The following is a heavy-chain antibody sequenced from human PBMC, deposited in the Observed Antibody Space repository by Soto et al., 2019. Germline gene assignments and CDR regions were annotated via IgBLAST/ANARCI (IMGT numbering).Heavy chain of an antibody. Sequence: PGGSLRLSCAASGFTFSSYAMHWVRQAPGKGLEWVAVISYDGSNKYYADSVKGRFTISRDNSKNTLYLQMNSLRAEDTAVYYCAKDNDRGVINYFDYWGQGTLVTVSS. D-gene: IGHD3-10*02. V-gene: IGHV3-30-3*01. CDR3: AKDNDRGVINYFDY. CDR2: ISYDGSNK. J-gene: IGHJ4*02. CDR1: GFTFSSYA.